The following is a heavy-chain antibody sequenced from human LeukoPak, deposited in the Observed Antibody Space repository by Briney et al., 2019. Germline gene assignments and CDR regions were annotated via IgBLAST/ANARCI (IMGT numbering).Heavy chain of an antibody. Sequence: SETLSLTCAVYGGSFSGYYWSWIRQPPGKGLEWIGRIYTSGSTNYNPSLKSRVNMSVDTSKNQFSLKLSSVTAADTAVYYCARGAPYSSSFDYWGQGTLVTVSS. CDR1: GGSFSGYY. CDR2: IYTSGST. CDR3: ARGAPYSSSFDY. V-gene: IGHV4-59*10. J-gene: IGHJ4*02. D-gene: IGHD6-13*01.